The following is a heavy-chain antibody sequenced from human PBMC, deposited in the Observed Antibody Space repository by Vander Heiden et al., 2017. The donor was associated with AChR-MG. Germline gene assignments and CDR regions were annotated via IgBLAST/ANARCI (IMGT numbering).Heavy chain of an antibody. CDR1: GFTFSSYS. D-gene: IGHD3-3*01. V-gene: IGHV3-21*01. Sequence: EVQLVESGGGLVKPGGSLRLSCAASGFTFSSYSMNWVRQAPGKGLEWVSSISSSSSYIYYADSVKGRFTISRDNAKNSLYLQMNSLRAEDTAVYYCARDLLTQYYDFWSGYSSKDWFDPWGQGTLVTVSS. J-gene: IGHJ5*02. CDR2: ISSSSSYI. CDR3: ARDLLTQYYDFWSGYSSKDWFDP.